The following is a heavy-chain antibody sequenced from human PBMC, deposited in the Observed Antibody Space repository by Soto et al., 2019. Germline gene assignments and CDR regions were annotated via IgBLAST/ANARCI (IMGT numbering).Heavy chain of an antibody. V-gene: IGHV4-59*01. CDR3: ARSQGYCSGGSCYTSGYSYGRNFDY. D-gene: IGHD2-15*01. J-gene: IGHJ4*02. Sequence: QVQLQESGPGLVKPSETLSLTCTVSGGSISSYYWSWIRQPPGKGLEWIGYIYYSGSTNYNPSLHSRVTISVDTSKNQFSLKLSSVTAADTAVYYCARSQGYCSGGSCYTSGYSYGRNFDYWGQGTLVTVSS. CDR1: GGSISSYY. CDR2: IYYSGST.